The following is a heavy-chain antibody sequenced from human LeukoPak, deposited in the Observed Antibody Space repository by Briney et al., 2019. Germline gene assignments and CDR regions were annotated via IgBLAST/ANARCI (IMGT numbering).Heavy chain of an antibody. CDR1: GFTFSNAW. CDR3: ASGYSYGNFDY. D-gene: IGHD5-18*01. Sequence: GGSLRLSCAASGFTFSNAWMSWVRQAPGKGLEWVGRIKSKTDGGTTDYAAHVKGRFTISRDDSKNTLYLQMNSLKTEDTAVYYCASGYSYGNFDYWGQGTLVTVSS. CDR2: IKSKTDGGTT. V-gene: IGHV3-15*01. J-gene: IGHJ4*02.